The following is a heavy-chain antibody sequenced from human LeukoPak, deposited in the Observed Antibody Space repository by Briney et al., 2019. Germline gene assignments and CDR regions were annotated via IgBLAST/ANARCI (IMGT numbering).Heavy chain of an antibody. CDR1: GFSFSSHN. D-gene: IGHD5-24*01. CDR2: ISGDGGST. J-gene: IGHJ4*02. V-gene: IGHV3-43*02. Sequence: GGSLRLSCAASGFSFSSHNMNWVRQAPGKGLEWVSLISGDGGSTYYADSVKGRFTISRDNSKNSLYLQMNSLRTEDTALYYCAKDRGDGYNSPYYFDYWGQGTLVTVSS. CDR3: AKDRGDGYNSPYYFDY.